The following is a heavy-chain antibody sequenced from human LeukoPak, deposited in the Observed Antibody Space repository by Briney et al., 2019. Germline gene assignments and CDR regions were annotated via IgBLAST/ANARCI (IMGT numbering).Heavy chain of an antibody. Sequence: GASVKVSCKASGYTFTNYYIHWVRQAPGQGLEWMGLINPGSGNTNYAQNFQGRVTMTRDTSASTVYTELSSLRSEDTAIYYCARIRDGYNDAYDIWGQGTVVTVPS. CDR1: GYTFTNYY. CDR2: INPGSGNT. J-gene: IGHJ3*02. D-gene: IGHD5-24*01. CDR3: ARIRDGYNDAYDI. V-gene: IGHV1-46*01.